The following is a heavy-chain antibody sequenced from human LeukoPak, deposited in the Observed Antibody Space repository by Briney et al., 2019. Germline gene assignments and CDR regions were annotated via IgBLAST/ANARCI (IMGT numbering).Heavy chain of an antibody. CDR3: ARSRTNYYYGSVSYPFDY. Sequence: SETLSLTCAVYGGSFSGYYWSWVRQPPGKGLEWMGEINHSGSTNYNPSLKRGGTISVDKYKNKSSLKLSSVTAADTAVHYSARSRTNYYYGSVSYPFDYWGQGTLVTVSS. CDR2: INHSGST. J-gene: IGHJ4*02. V-gene: IGHV4-34*01. CDR1: GGSFSGYY. D-gene: IGHD3-10*01.